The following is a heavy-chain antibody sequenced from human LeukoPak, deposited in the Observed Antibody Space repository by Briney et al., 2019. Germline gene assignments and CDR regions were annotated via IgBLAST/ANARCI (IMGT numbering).Heavy chain of an antibody. V-gene: IGHV3-66*04. CDR2: IYRDGSR. J-gene: IGHJ5*02. Sequence: GESLRLSCAASGFAVSGHYMTWVRQAPGRGLEWVSVIYRDGSRYYADSVKGRFTISRDNSKNTLYLQMNSLRVEDSAIYYCARQAASGGPWGQGTRVTVSS. CDR1: GFAVSGHY. CDR3: ARQAASGGP. D-gene: IGHD3-16*01.